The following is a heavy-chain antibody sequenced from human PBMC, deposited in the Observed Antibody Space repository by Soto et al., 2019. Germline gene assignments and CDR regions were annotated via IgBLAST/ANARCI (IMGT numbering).Heavy chain of an antibody. J-gene: IGHJ6*02. CDR3: ARVGTGSCSSTSCYAPRNLHYYYYGMDV. D-gene: IGHD2-2*01. V-gene: IGHV3-7*05. CDR1: GFTFSSYW. Sequence: GGSLRLSCAASGFTFSSYWMSWVRQAPGKGLEWVANIKQDGSEKYYVDSVKGRFTISRDNAKNSLYLQMNSLRAEDTAVYYCARVGTGSCSSTSCYAPRNLHYYYYGMDVWGQGTTVTVSS. CDR2: IKQDGSEK.